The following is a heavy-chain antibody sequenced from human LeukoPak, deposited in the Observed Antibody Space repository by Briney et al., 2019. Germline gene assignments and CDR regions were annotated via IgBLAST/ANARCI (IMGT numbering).Heavy chain of an antibody. CDR1: GYTFTSYY. CDR2: INPDSGGT. Sequence: ASVKVSCKASGYTFTSYYMHWVRQAPGQGLEWMGWINPDSGGTNYAQKFQGRVTMTTDTSINTAYMELSRLTSDDTAVYYCASLDFYDASGYLNDYWGQGTLVTVSS. J-gene: IGHJ4*02. D-gene: IGHD3-22*01. V-gene: IGHV1-2*02. CDR3: ASLDFYDASGYLNDY.